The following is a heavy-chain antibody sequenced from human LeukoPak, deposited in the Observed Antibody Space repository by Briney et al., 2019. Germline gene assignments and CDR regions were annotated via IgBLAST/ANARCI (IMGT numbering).Heavy chain of an antibody. Sequence: PSETLSLSCTVSNGSIFSHNSYWAWVRQPPGKGLEWIVGMYYSGTTYYNPSLQSRVTMSVDMAKNHFSLNMMSVSAADTAVYFCAKLVGTTGYFDLWGRGALVTVAS. J-gene: IGHJ4*02. CDR2: MYYSGTT. V-gene: IGHV4-39*01. D-gene: IGHD1-1*01. CDR1: NGSIFSHNSY. CDR3: AKLVGTTGYFDL.